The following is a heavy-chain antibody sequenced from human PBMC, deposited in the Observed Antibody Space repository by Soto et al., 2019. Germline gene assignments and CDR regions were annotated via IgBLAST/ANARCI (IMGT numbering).Heavy chain of an antibody. CDR3: ARDLAGSGRSYYYYYYMDV. V-gene: IGHV3-48*04. D-gene: IGHD3-10*01. Sequence: AGGSLRLSCAASGFAFSSYSMNWVRQAPGKGLEWISYISSSGNTIYYADSVKGQFTISRDNAKNSLYLQMNSLRAEDTAVYYCARDLAGSGRSYYYYYYMDVWGKGTTVTVSS. J-gene: IGHJ6*03. CDR1: GFAFSSYS. CDR2: ISSSGNTI.